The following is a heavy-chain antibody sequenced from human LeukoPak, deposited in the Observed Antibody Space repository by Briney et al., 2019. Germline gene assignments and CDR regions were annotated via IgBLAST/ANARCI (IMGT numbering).Heavy chain of an antibody. J-gene: IGHJ4*02. CDR2: INWNGGST. D-gene: IGHD6-13*01. CDR3: ARGAAAGVYFDY. V-gene: IGHV3-20*04. Sequence: GGSLRLSCAASGFTFDDYGMGWVRQSPGKGLEWVSGINWNGGSTGYADSVKGRFTISRDNAKNSLYLQMNSLRAEDTAVYYCARGAAAGVYFDYWGQGTLVTVSS. CDR1: GFTFDDYG.